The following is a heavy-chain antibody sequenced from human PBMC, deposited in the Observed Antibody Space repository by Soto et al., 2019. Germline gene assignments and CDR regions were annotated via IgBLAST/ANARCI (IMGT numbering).Heavy chain of an antibody. V-gene: IGHV4-39*07. CDR1: GDSISNSRFY. CDR2: IYHTGNA. J-gene: IGHJ5*02. D-gene: IGHD2-2*02. CDR3: ARGYCSSTICYIWDNWFDP. Sequence: PSETLSLTCSVSGDSISNSRFYWAWIRQPPGEGMEWIGSIYHTGNAYYNPSLKSRVTISVDTSKNHFSLKLSSVTAADTAVYYCARGYCSSTICYIWDNWFDPWGQGTLVTVSS.